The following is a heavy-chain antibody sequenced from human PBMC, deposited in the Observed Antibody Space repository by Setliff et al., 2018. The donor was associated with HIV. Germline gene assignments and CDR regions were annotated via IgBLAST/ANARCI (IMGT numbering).Heavy chain of an antibody. Sequence: LRLSCAASGFTFSNYSMNWVRQTPGKGLEWVSSISASATYIYYADSVKGRFTISRDNAENSLYLQMSSLRAEDTAVYYCATNLLVYMDVWGKGTTVTVSS. D-gene: IGHD7-27*01. CDR2: ISASATYI. J-gene: IGHJ6*03. CDR3: ATNLLVYMDV. CDR1: GFTFSNYS. V-gene: IGHV3-21*01.